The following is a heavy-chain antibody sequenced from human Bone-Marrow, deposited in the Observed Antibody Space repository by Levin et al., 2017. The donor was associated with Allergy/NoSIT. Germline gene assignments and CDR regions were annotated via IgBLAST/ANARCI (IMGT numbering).Heavy chain of an antibody. D-gene: IGHD6-13*01. CDR3: ARHTGSSWYSSYYYGMDV. CDR2: IYYSGST. CDR1: GGSISSSSYY. Sequence: SETLSLTCTVSGGSISSSSYYWGWIRQPPGTGLEWIGSIYYSGSTYYNPSLKSRVTISVDTSKNQFSLKLSSVTAADTAVYYCARHTGSSWYSSYYYGMDVWGQGTTVTVSS. J-gene: IGHJ6*02. V-gene: IGHV4-39*01.